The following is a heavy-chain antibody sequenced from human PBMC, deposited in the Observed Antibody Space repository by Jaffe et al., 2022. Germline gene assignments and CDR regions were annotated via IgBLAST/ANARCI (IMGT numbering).Heavy chain of an antibody. V-gene: IGHV3-49*03. Sequence: EVQLVESGGGLVQPGRSLRLSCTASGFTFGDYAMSWFRQAPGKGLEWVGFIRSKAYGGTTEYAASVKGRFTISRDDSKSIAYLQMNSLKTEDTAVYYCTRDPMSLRYFDWLNWFDPWGQGTLVTVSS. CDR2: IRSKAYGGTT. D-gene: IGHD3-9*01. J-gene: IGHJ5*02. CDR1: GFTFGDYA. CDR3: TRDPMSLRYFDWLNWFDP.